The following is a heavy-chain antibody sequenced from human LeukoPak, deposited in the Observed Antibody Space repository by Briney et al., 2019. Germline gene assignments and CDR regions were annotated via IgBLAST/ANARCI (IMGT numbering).Heavy chain of an antibody. CDR2: ISRSGSST. CDR1: GFTFSAYA. J-gene: IGHJ2*01. CDR3: AKGGDILTGYYLYWYFDL. Sequence: GGSLRLSCAASGFTFSAYAMSWVRQAPGKGLEWVSAISRSGSSTDYADSVKGRFNIPRDNYKNTLYLQMNSLRPEDTAVYYCAKGGDILTGYYLYWYFDLWGRGTLVTASS. D-gene: IGHD3-9*01. V-gene: IGHV3-23*01.